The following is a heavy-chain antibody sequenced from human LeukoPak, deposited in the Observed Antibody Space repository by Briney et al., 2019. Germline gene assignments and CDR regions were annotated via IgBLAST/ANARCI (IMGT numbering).Heavy chain of an antibody. CDR3: ASQGCNDPIGSVTWFDP. V-gene: IGHV4-4*07. D-gene: IGHD4-23*01. CDR2: IYSSGDT. CDR1: GGSMSGNY. Sequence: SETLSLTCAVSGGSMSGNYWNWVRQPAGKGLEWVGRIYSSGDTTYNPSLKSRLTMSIHTSKTLFSLRLSSVTAADTAVYYCASQGCNDPIGSVTWFDPRSQGTLVIVSS. J-gene: IGHJ5*02.